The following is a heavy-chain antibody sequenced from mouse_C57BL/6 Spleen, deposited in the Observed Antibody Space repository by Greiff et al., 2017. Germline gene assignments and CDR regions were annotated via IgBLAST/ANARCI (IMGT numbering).Heavy chain of an antibody. V-gene: IGHV1-62-2*01. J-gene: IGHJ2*01. CDR3: SRHEGTLWSYFDY. Sequence: QVKLKQSGAELVKPGASVKLSCKASGYTFTEYTIHWVKQRSGQGLEWIGWFYPGSGSIKYNEKFKGKATLSADTSSSPVYMVLSSLTSEYSAVYFFSRHEGTLWSYFDYWGQGTTLTVSS. CDR1: GYTFTEYT. CDR2: FYPGSGSI. D-gene: IGHD1-1*02.